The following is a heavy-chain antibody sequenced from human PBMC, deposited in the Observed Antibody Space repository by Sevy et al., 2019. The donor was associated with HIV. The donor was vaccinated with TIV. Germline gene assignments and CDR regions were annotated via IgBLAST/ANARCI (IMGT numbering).Heavy chain of an antibody. CDR1: GDSISSGGYY. CDR3: ARDSSDVEVTMMKGFDL. J-gene: IGHJ5*02. V-gene: IGHV4-31*03. CDR2: MHYSGIT. Sequence: SETLSLTCTVSGDSISSGGYYWNWIRQHPGKGLEWIGYMHYSGITYYSPSLKSRVTMSVDRSKNQLSLKLSSVTAADTAVYYCARDSSDVEVTMMKGFDLWGQGTPVTVSS. D-gene: IGHD3-22*01.